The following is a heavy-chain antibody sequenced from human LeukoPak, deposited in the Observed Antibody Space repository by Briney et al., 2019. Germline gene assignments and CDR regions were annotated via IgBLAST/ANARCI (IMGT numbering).Heavy chain of an antibody. CDR2: ISSSGSTI. CDR3: ARGYRYYDILTGYSHRPSDAFDI. J-gene: IGHJ3*02. D-gene: IGHD3-9*01. CDR1: GFTFSDYY. Sequence: PGGSLRLSCAASGFTFSDYYMSWIRQAPGKGLEWVSYISSSGSTIYYADSVKGRFTISRDNAKNSLYLQMNSLTEDTAVYYCARGYRYYDILTGYSHRPSDAFDIWGQGTMVTVSS. V-gene: IGHV3-11*04.